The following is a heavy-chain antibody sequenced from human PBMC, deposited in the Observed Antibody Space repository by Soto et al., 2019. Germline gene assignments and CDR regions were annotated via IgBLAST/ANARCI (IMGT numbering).Heavy chain of an antibody. CDR3: AKTRSRKSWSDFSDY. Sequence: EASVKVSCKASGYTFTSCGISWVRQAPGQGLEWMGWISGDNGNTNYVQKLQGRVTMTTDTSTSTAYMELRSLRSDDTAVYYCAKTRSRKSWSDFSDYWGQGTLVTVSS. CDR2: ISGDNGNT. J-gene: IGHJ4*02. D-gene: IGHD1-26*01. CDR1: GYTFTSCG. V-gene: IGHV1-18*01.